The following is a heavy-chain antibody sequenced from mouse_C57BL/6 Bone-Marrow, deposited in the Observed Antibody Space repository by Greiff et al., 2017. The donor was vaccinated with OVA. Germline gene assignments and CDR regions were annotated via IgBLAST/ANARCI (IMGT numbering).Heavy chain of an antibody. CDR1: GYAFSSYW. CDR3: ARPPRNYGSSLWYFDV. CDR2: IYPGDGDT. D-gene: IGHD1-1*01. J-gene: IGHJ1*03. V-gene: IGHV1-80*01. Sequence: QVQLQQSGAELVKPGASVKISCKASGYAFSSYWMNWVKQRPGKGLEWIGQIYPGDGDTNYNGKFKGKATLTADKSSSTAYMQLSSLTSEDSAVYFCARPPRNYGSSLWYFDVWGTGTTVTVSS.